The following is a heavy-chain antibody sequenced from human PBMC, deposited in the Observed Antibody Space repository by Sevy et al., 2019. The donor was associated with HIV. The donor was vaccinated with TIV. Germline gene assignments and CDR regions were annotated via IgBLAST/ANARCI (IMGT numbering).Heavy chain of an antibody. V-gene: IGHV3-7*01. D-gene: IGHD6-13*01. CDR2: IKQDGSEK. CDR3: ARDWGSSSH. J-gene: IGHJ4*02. Sequence: GGSLRLSCAASGFTLSNYWMNWVRQAPGKGLEWVANIKQDGSEKDYVESVKGRFTISRDNAKNSLYLHMNRLRAEDTAVYDCARDWGSSSHWGQGTLVTVSS. CDR1: GFTLSNYW.